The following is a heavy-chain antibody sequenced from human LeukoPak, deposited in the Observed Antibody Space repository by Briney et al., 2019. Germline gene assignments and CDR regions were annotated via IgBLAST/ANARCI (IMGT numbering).Heavy chain of an antibody. CDR1: GYTFTSYA. V-gene: IGHV1-69*05. D-gene: IGHD3-10*01. CDR3: ARGPRLGLWFGDPNNYFDY. CDR2: IIPIFGTA. Sequence: ASVKVSCKASGYTFTSYAISWVRQAPGQGLEWMGGIIPIFGTANYAQKFQGRVTITTDESTSTAYMELSSLRSEDTAVYYCARGPRLGLWFGDPNNYFDYWGQGTLVTVSS. J-gene: IGHJ4*02.